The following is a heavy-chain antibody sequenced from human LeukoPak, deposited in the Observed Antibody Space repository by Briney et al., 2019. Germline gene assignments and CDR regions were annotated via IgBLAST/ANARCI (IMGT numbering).Heavy chain of an antibody. CDR2: IGPTGFDR. CDR1: GLTFSTSG. CDR3: VRYYDPPVGDAFDI. Sequence: GGSLRLSCTTSGLTFSTSGFNWVRQAPGKGLEWVASIGPTGFDRYHADSIKGRFTISRDNANNFLYLQMDSLRADDTAVYYCVRYYDPPVGDAFDIWGQGTLVTVSS. D-gene: IGHD3-16*01. J-gene: IGHJ3*02. V-gene: IGHV3-21*06.